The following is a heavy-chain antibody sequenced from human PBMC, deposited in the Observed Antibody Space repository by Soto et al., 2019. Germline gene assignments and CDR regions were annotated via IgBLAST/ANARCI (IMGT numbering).Heavy chain of an antibody. CDR3: ARVPRLGGSGYYYYYYYMDV. V-gene: IGHV4-59*01. CDR2: IYYSGST. J-gene: IGHJ6*03. Sequence: PSETLSLTCTVSGGSISRYYWSWIRQPPGKGLEWIGYIYYSGSTNYNPSLKSRVTISVDTSKNQFSLKLSSVTAADTAVYYCARVPRLGGSGYYYYYYYMDVWGKGTTVTVSS. D-gene: IGHD3-3*01. CDR1: GGSISRYY.